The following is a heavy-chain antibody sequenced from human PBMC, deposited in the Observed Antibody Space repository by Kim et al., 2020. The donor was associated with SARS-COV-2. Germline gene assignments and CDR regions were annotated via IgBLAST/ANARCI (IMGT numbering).Heavy chain of an antibody. Sequence: DHVQCRFTISRDNSKNTLYLQLNTLRAEDTAIYYCAKGGDYINYHYYGLDVWGQGTTVTVSS. V-gene: IGHV3-23*01. D-gene: IGHD4-4*01. J-gene: IGHJ6*02. CDR3: AKGGDYINYHYYGLDV.